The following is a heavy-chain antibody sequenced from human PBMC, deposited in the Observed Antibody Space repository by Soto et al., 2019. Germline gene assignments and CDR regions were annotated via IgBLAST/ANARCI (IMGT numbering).Heavy chain of an antibody. V-gene: IGHV3-7*03. CDR3: ARAEDYDLGSGPPKYLDN. Sequence: GESVKISCATSGFTFRSYFMTWVRQAPWKGPEWVANIKPYGSEKQYVDSVKGRFTVSRDSAKKSLDLQMNSLRVEDTAGYYCARAEDYDLGSGPPKYLDNWGQGTLVTV. D-gene: IGHD3-3*01. CDR2: IKPYGSEK. CDR1: GFTFRSYF. J-gene: IGHJ4*02.